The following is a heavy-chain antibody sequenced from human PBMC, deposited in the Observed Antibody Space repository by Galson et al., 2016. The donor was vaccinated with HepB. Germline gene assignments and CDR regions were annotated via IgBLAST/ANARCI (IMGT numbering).Heavy chain of an antibody. CDR1: EFIVRNNY. CDR3: AREEPCYESSAYCDY. J-gene: IGHJ4*02. D-gene: IGHD3-22*01. Sequence: SLRLSCAASEFIVRNNYMSWVRQAPGKGLEWVSVIFSGDRTYYADSVKGRFTISRDNSKNTLYLQMNNLRVEDTALYYCAREEPCYESSAYCDYWGQGALVTVSS. CDR2: IFSGDRT. V-gene: IGHV3-53*01.